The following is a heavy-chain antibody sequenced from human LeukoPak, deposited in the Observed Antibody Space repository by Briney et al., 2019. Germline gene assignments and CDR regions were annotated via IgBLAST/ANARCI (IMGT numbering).Heavy chain of an antibody. D-gene: IGHD3-22*01. CDR2: IYTSGST. J-gene: IGHJ4*02. CDR3: ARDPQYYYDSSGYLLGEDY. Sequence: SETLSLTCTVSGGSISSYYWSWIRQPAGKGLEWIGRIYTSGSTNYNPSLKSRVTMSVDTSKNQFSLKLSSVTAADTAVYYCARDPQYYYDSSGYLLGEDYWGQGTLVTVSS. CDR1: GGSISSYY. V-gene: IGHV4-4*07.